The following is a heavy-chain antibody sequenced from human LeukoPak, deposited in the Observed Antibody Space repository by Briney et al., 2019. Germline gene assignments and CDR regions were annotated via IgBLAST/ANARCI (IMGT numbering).Heavy chain of an antibody. D-gene: IGHD4-11*01. CDR1: GFTFDDYA. Sequence: GGSLRLSRAASGFTFDDYAMHWVRQAPGKGLEWVSGISWNSGSIGYADSVKGRFTISRDNAKNSLYLQMNSLRAEDTALYYCAKDMGAYSNYLIDYWGQGTLVTVSS. J-gene: IGHJ4*02. CDR3: AKDMGAYSNYLIDY. CDR2: ISWNSGSI. V-gene: IGHV3-9*01.